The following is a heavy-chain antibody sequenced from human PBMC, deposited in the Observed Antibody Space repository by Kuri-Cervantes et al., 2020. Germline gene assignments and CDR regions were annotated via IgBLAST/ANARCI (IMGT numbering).Heavy chain of an antibody. V-gene: IGHV4-61*01. CDR1: GGSISSSTYF. Sequence: GSLRLSCTVSGGSISSSTYFWGWIRQPPGKGLEWIGYIHYSGSTNYNPSLKSRVTISVDTSKNQFSLKLSSVTAADTAVYYCAREHFTTTVTTSYYYYMDVWGKGTTVTVSS. J-gene: IGHJ6*03. CDR2: IHYSGST. CDR3: AREHFTTTVTTSYYYYMDV. D-gene: IGHD4-17*01.